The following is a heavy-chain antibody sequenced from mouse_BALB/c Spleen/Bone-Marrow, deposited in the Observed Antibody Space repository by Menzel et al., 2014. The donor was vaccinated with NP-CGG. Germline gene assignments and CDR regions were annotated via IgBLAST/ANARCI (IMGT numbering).Heavy chain of an antibody. CDR2: TDPSDSET. CDR1: GYTFTSYW. Sequence: VQLQQSGAELVKPGAPVKLSCKASGYTFTSYWMNWVKQRPGRGLEWIGRTDPSDSETHYNQKFKDKATLTVDKSSSTAYIQLSSLTSEDSAVYYCARRGYGYGFAYWGQGTLVTVSA. D-gene: IGHD1-2*01. CDR3: ARRGYGYGFAY. J-gene: IGHJ3*01. V-gene: IGHV1-69*02.